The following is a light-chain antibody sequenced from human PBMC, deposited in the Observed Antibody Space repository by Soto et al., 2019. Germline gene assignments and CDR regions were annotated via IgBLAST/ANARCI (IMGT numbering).Light chain of an antibody. CDR2: DAS. CDR1: QTISSS. J-gene: IGKJ1*01. V-gene: IGKV1-5*01. Sequence: IHLTHTPSTLSASVVYKVTITFRASQTISSSLAWYQQKPGRAPKLLIYDASTLESGVPSRFSGSGSGTEFTLTISSLQPDDFGTYYCQHYRSYPWTFGQGTKVDIK. CDR3: QHYRSYPWT.